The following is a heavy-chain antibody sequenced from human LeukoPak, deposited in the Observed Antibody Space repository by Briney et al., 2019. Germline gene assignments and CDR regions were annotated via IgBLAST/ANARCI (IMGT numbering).Heavy chain of an antibody. CDR3: ARASIAVAGLDY. CDR2: INHSGST. D-gene: IGHD6-19*01. J-gene: IGHJ4*02. Sequence: SETLSLTCAGYGGSFSGYYWSWIRQPPGKGLEWIGEINHSGSTNYNPSLKSRVTISVDTSKNQFSLKLSSVTAADTAVYYCARASIAVAGLDYWGQGTLVTVSS. CDR1: GGSFSGYY. V-gene: IGHV4-34*01.